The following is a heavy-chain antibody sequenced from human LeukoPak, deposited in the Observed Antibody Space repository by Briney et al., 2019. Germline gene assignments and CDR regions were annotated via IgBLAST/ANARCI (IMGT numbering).Heavy chain of an antibody. CDR1: GGTFSSYA. CDR2: IIPILGIA. CDR3: ARDLTDSSGYYFDY. Sequence: SVKVSCKASGGTFSSYAISWVRQAPGQGLEWMGRIIPILGIANYAQKFQGRATITADKSTSTAYMELSSLRSEDTAVYYCARDLTDSSGYYFDYWGQGTLVTVSS. D-gene: IGHD3-22*01. V-gene: IGHV1-69*04. J-gene: IGHJ4*02.